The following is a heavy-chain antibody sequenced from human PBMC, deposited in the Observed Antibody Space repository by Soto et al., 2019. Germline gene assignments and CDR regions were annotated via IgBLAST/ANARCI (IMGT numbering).Heavy chain of an antibody. Sequence: GGSLRLSCAASGFTFSSYAMSWVRQAPGKGLEWVSAISGSGGSTYYADSVKGRFTISRDNSKNTLYLQMNSLRAEDTAVYYCAKVGWQQLAPHWFDPWGQGTLVTVSS. CDR1: GFTFSSYA. CDR3: AKVGWQQLAPHWFDP. CDR2: ISGSGGST. V-gene: IGHV3-23*01. J-gene: IGHJ5*02. D-gene: IGHD6-13*01.